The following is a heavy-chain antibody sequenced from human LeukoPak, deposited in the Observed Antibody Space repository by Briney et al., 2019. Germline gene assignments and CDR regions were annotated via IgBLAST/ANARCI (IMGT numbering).Heavy chain of an antibody. CDR1: GYSFIDYY. Sequence: ASVKVSCKTSGYSFIDYYMHWVRQAPGQGLEWMGWINPNSGRTSTAQKFQGRITMTRDTSITTVYMEVTWLTSDDTAIYYCARADRLVRSPYLIGPWGQGTLVTVSS. CDR2: INPNSGRT. V-gene: IGHV1-2*02. D-gene: IGHD1-14*01. CDR3: ARADRLVRSPYLIGP. J-gene: IGHJ5*02.